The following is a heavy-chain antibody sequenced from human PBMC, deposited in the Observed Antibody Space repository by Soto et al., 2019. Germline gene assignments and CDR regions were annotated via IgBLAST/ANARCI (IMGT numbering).Heavy chain of an antibody. CDR3: ARGVGVVTFFDY. CDR2: IYYSGST. J-gene: IGHJ4*02. Sequence: XXTLSLPFTVSGGSVRSGNYYWSCIRQPPGKGLEWIGYIYYSGSTNFNPSLKSRVTISVDTSKNQFSLKLSSATAADTAVYYCARGVGVVTFFDYWGQGTLVTVSS. D-gene: IGHD3-3*01. V-gene: IGHV4-61*01. CDR1: GGSVRSGNYY.